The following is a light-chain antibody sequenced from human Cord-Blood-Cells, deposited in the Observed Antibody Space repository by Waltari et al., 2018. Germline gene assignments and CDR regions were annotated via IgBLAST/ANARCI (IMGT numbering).Light chain of an antibody. V-gene: IGLV2-14*01. CDR3: SSYTSSSTLV. CDR1: SSDVGGYNY. J-gene: IGLJ1*01. CDR2: EVG. Sequence: QSALTQPASVSGSPGQSITISCTGTSSDVGGYNYVSWYQQHPGKAPKLMIYEVGNRPSGVSNRFSGSKSGNTASLTISGLRAEDEADYYCSSYTSSSTLVFGTGTKVTVL.